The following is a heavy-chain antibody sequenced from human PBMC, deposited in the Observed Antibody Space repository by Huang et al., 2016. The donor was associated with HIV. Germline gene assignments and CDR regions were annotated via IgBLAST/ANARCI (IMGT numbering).Heavy chain of an antibody. CDR1: GGTFSGYV. J-gene: IGHJ4*02. D-gene: IGHD3-16*01. CDR3: VRASWLRRLFDF. V-gene: IGHV4-34*01. CDR2: VDESGTT. Sequence: QVQLHQWGTGLVKPSETLTLTCAVYGGTFSGYVWTWIRQPPGKGLEWSAEVDESGTTNYNTSLKSRVILSTDASKSQFSLRLTSVSDADTAMYYCVRASWLRRLFDFWGQGTLVSVSS.